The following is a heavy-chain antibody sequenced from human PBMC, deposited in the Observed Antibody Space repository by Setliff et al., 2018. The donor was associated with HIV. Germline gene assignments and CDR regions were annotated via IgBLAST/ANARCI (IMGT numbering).Heavy chain of an antibody. Sequence: GGSLRLSCAASGFTFSSYSMNWVRQAPGKGLEWVSSISSSSSYIYYADSVKGRFTISRDNAKNSLYLQMNSLRAEDTAVYYCARVGLRWYPDAFDIWGQGTMVTVS. J-gene: IGHJ3*02. CDR3: ARVGLRWYPDAFDI. V-gene: IGHV3-21*01. D-gene: IGHD4-17*01. CDR2: ISSSSSYI. CDR1: GFTFSSYS.